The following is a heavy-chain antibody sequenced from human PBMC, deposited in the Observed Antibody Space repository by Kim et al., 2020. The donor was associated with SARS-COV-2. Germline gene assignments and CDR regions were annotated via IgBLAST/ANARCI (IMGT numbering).Heavy chain of an antibody. CDR1: GGSFSGYY. CDR3: ARGQIVVVPAALGVVMYYYYYMDV. D-gene: IGHD2-2*01. Sequence: SETLSLTCAVYGGSFSGYYWSWIRQPPGKGREWIGEINHSGSTNYNPSLKSRVTISVDTSKNQFSLKLSSVTAADTAVYYCARGQIVVVPAALGVVMYYYYYMDVWGKGTTVTVSS. CDR2: INHSGST. J-gene: IGHJ6*03. V-gene: IGHV4-34*01.